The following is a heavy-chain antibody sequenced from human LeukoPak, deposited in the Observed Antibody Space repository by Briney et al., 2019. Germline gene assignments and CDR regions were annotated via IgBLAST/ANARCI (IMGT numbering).Heavy chain of an antibody. CDR3: ARDSTGYSNPFDY. CDR2: IYYSGST. CDR1: GGSISSGDYY. D-gene: IGHD3-9*01. Sequence: PSETLSLTCTVPGGSISSGDYYWSWIRQPPGKGLEWIGYIYYSGSTYYNPSLKSRVTISVDTSKNQFSLKLSSVTAADTAVYYCARDSTGYSNPFDYWGQGTLVTVSS. V-gene: IGHV4-30-4*01. J-gene: IGHJ4*02.